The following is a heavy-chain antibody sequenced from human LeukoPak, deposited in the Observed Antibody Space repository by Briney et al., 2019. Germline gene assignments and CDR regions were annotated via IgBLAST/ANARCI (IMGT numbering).Heavy chain of an antibody. CDR1: GFTFSSYW. CDR2: IKQDGSEK. D-gene: IGHD1-20*01. J-gene: IGHJ4*02. CDR3: ASSNWNYYNY. Sequence: QSGGSLRLSCAASGFTFSSYWMSWVRQAPGKGLEWVANIKQDGSEKYYVDSVEGRFTISRDNAKNSLYLQMNILRAEDTAVYYCASSNWNYYNYWGQGTLVTVSS. V-gene: IGHV3-7*05.